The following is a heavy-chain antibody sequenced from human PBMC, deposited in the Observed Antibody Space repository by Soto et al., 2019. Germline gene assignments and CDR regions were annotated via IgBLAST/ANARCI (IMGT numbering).Heavy chain of an antibody. J-gene: IGHJ4*02. Sequence: QVHLVQSGAEVKKPGASVKVSCKGSGYAFTTYGITWVRQAPGQGLEWIGWISAHNGNTNYAQKLQGRVTVTRDTSPSTAYMEQRSLRSDDTAVYSCARGRYGDYWGQGAPVPVSP. CDR1: GYAFTTYG. D-gene: IGHD1-1*01. V-gene: IGHV1-18*01. CDR2: ISAHNGNT. CDR3: ARGRYGDY.